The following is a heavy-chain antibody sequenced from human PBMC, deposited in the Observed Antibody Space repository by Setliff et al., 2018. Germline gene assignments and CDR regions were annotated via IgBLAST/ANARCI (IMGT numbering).Heavy chain of an antibody. V-gene: IGHV4-4*08. CDR3: ARKDGDM. CDR2: IYTTGST. CDR1: GDSIRNYH. D-gene: IGHD2-15*01. J-gene: IGHJ3*02. Sequence: LSLTCTVSGDSIRNYHWSWFRQPPGSRLEWIGYIYTTGSTSYNPSLKSRVTMSVDTSKNQFSLKMRSVTAADAALYYCARKDGDMWGQGTMVT.